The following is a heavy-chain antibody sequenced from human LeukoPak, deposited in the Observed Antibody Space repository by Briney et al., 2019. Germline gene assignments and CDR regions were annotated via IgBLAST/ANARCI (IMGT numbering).Heavy chain of an antibody. CDR2: IIPIFGTA. Sequence: ASVTVSCKASGGTFSSYAISWVRQAPGQGLEWMGGIIPIFGTANYAQKFQGRVTITADESTSTAYMELSSLRSEDTAVYYCARVITVGDYYYYGMDVWGQGTTVTVSS. CDR1: GGTFSSYA. D-gene: IGHD3-16*01. CDR3: ARVITVGDYYYYGMDV. V-gene: IGHV1-69*13. J-gene: IGHJ6*02.